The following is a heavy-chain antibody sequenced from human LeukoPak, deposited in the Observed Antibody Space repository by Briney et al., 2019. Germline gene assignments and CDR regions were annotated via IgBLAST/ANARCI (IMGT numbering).Heavy chain of an antibody. Sequence: SETLSLTCTVSGGSISSYYWSWIRQPPGKGLEWIGYIYYSGSTNYNPSLKSRVTISVDTSKNQFSLKLSSVTAADTAVYYCARYIAAAGTFDYWGQGTLVTVSS. CDR2: IYYSGST. D-gene: IGHD6-13*01. CDR1: GGSISSYY. V-gene: IGHV4-59*01. J-gene: IGHJ4*02. CDR3: ARYIAAAGTFDY.